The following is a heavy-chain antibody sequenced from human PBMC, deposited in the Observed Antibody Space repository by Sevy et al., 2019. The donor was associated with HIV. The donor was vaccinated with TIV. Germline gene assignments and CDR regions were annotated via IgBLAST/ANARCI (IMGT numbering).Heavy chain of an antibody. CDR2: IYPGDSDT. Sequence: GESLKISCKGSGYSFTSYWIGWVRQMPGKGLEWMGIIYPGDSDTRYSPSFQGQVTISADKSISTAYLQWSSLKASDTAMYYCARHYQVPGEYDFWSGYPSPYYFHYWGQGTLVTVSS. V-gene: IGHV5-51*01. CDR1: GYSFTSYW. J-gene: IGHJ4*02. CDR3: ARHYQVPGEYDFWSGYPSPYYFHY. D-gene: IGHD3-3*01.